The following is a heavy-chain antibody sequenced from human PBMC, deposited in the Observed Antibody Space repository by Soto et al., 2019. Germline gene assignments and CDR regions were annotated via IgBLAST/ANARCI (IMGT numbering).Heavy chain of an antibody. Sequence: SETLSLTCAVYGGSFSGYYWSWIRQPPGKGLEWIGEINHSGSTNYNPSLKSRVTISVDTSKNQFSLKLSSVTAADTAVYYCASRPSSSWYGWGIYYYYYYMDVWGKGTTVTVSS. J-gene: IGHJ6*03. D-gene: IGHD6-13*01. CDR2: INHSGST. CDR1: GGSFSGYY. V-gene: IGHV4-34*01. CDR3: ASRPSSSWYGWGIYYYYYYMDV.